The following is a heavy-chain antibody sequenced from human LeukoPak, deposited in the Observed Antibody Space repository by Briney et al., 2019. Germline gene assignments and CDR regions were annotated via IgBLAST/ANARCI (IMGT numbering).Heavy chain of an antibody. V-gene: IGHV3-11*01. D-gene: IGHD5-12*01. Sequence: PGGSLRLSCAASGFTFSDYYMSWIRQAPGKGLEWVSYISSSGSTIYYADSVKGRFTISRDNAKNSLYLQMNSLRAEDTALYYCAREVATTDYYYYLDVWGKGTTVTISS. CDR1: GFTFSDYY. CDR3: AREVATTDYYYYLDV. J-gene: IGHJ6*03. CDR2: ISSSGSTI.